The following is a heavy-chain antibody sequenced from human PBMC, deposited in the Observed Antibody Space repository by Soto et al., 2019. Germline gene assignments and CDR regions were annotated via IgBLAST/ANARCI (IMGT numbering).Heavy chain of an antibody. Sequence: QVPLVQSGAEVKKPGASVKVSCKASGYTFTSYGISWVRQAPGQGLEWMGWISAYNGNTNYAQKLQGRVTMTTDTSTSTAYMELRSLRSDDTAVYYCAREGDYGSGSSFYYYYGMDVWGQGTTVTVSS. J-gene: IGHJ6*02. CDR1: GYTFTSYG. D-gene: IGHD3-10*01. V-gene: IGHV1-18*01. CDR2: ISAYNGNT. CDR3: AREGDYGSGSSFYYYYGMDV.